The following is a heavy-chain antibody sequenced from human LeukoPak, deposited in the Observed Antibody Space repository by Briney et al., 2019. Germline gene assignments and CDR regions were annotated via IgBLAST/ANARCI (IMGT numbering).Heavy chain of an antibody. CDR1: GFTFSSYA. D-gene: IGHD3-10*01. J-gene: IGHJ4*02. CDR3: ATGLLWFGELFGPFDY. CDR2: ISGSGGST. Sequence: GGSLRLSCAASGFTFSSYAMSWVRQAPGKGLEWVSAISGSGGSTYYADSVKGRFTISRDNSKNTLYPQMNSLRAEDTAVYYCATGLLWFGELFGPFDYWGQGTLVTVSS. V-gene: IGHV3-23*01.